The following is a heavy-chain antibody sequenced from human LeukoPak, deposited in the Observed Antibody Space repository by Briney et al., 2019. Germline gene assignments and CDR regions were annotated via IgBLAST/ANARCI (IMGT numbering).Heavy chain of an antibody. V-gene: IGHV3-7*03. J-gene: IGHJ4*02. Sequence: GGSLRLSCAGSGLTLSRSWMSWVRQAPGKVLQWVANIKEDESEKDYVDSVKGRFTISRDDAKNSLDLQMSSLRVEDTAVYYCAAYRGAHHKTFDYWGRGTLVTVSS. CDR3: AAYRGAHHKTFDY. CDR1: GLTLSRSW. CDR2: IKEDESEK. D-gene: IGHD1-26*01.